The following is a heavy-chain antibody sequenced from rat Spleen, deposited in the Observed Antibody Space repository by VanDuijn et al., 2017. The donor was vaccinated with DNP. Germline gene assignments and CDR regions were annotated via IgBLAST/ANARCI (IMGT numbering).Heavy chain of an antibody. J-gene: IGHJ2*01. CDR2: ISHDGGGT. V-gene: IGHV5-22*01. Sequence: EVRLVESGGGLVQPGRSLKLSCAASGFPFSDYFMAWVRQAPNKGLEWVASISHDGGGTFYGDSVKGRFTISRENAKTTLYLQMNSLRSEDTATYYCARWDNYYFDYWGQGVMVTVSS. CDR3: ARWDNYYFDY. CDR1: GFPFSDYF. D-gene: IGHD1-10*01.